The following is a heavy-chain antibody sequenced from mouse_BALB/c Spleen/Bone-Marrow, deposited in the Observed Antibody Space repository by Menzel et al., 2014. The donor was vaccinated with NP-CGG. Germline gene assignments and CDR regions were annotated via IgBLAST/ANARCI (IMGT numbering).Heavy chain of an antibody. CDR1: GFTFSNYG. V-gene: IGHV5-6*02. CDR3: ARRRDYDYFDY. Sequence: EVKLMESGGDLVKPGGSLKLSCAASGFTFSNYGMSWVRQIPDKRLEWVATISSGGTYTFYPDSVKGRFTISRDNTKNTLTLQMTSLKSEDTAMDYCARRRDYDYFDYWGQGTTLTVSS. J-gene: IGHJ2*01. D-gene: IGHD2-4*01. CDR2: ISSGGTYT.